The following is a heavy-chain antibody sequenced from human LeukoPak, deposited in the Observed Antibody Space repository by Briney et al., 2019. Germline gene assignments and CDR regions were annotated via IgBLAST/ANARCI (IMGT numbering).Heavy chain of an antibody. D-gene: IGHD3-3*01. CDR3: ARQPSPPTTYYDFWSGPLDY. CDR1: GYSISSGYY. J-gene: IGHJ4*02. CDR2: IYHSGST. V-gene: IGHV4-38-2*01. Sequence: PSETLSLTCAVSGYSISSGYYWGWIRQPPGKGLEWIGSIYHSGSTYYNPSLKSRVTISVDTSKNQFSLKLSSVTAADTAVYYCARQPSPPTTYYDFWSGPLDYWGQGTLVTVSS.